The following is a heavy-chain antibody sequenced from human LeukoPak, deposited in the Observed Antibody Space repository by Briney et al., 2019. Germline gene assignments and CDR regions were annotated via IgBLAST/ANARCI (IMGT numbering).Heavy chain of an antibody. J-gene: IGHJ4*02. V-gene: IGHV3-23*01. D-gene: IGHD2/OR15-2a*01. Sequence: GGSLRLSCAASGFTFNSCAMSWVRQAPGKGLEWVSTISDSGTSTFYAASVKGRFTISRDNSKNTLYVQMNSLRAEDTAVYYCAKRDYYSFDYWGQGTLVTVSS. CDR3: AKRDYYSFDY. CDR2: ISDSGTST. CDR1: GFTFNSCA.